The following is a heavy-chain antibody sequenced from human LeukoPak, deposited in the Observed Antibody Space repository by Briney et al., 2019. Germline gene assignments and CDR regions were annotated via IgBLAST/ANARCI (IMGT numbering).Heavy chain of an antibody. CDR3: ARGYDILTGDNYFDY. J-gene: IGHJ4*02. Sequence: GGSLRLSCAASGFTFSSYDMHWVRQATGKGLEWVSAVGTAGDTYYPGSVKGRFTISRESAKNSLYLQMNSLRAGDTAVYYCARGYDILTGDNYFDYWGQGTLVTVSS. CDR1: GFTFSSYD. D-gene: IGHD3-9*01. CDR2: VGTAGDT. V-gene: IGHV3-13*01.